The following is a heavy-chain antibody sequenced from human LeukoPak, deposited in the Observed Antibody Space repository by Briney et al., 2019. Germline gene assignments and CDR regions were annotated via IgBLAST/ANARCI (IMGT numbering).Heavy chain of an antibody. CDR3: ARSRGSRYYYGMDV. Sequence: PGGSVRLSCAASGFTFSSYAMHWVRQAPGKGLEWVAVISYDGSNKYYADSVKGRFTISRDNSKNTLYLQMNSLRAEDTAVYYCARSRGSRYYYGMDVWGQGTTVTVSS. CDR2: ISYDGSNK. V-gene: IGHV3-30*04. CDR1: GFTFSSYA. J-gene: IGHJ6*02. D-gene: IGHD3-10*01.